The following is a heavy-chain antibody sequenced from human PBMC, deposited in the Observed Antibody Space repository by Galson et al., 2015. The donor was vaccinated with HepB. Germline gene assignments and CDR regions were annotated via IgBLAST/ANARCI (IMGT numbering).Heavy chain of an antibody. J-gene: IGHJ4*02. D-gene: IGHD3-22*01. CDR2: IKSKTDGGTT. V-gene: IGHV3-15*01. CDR3: TTHDSSGYYSNFDY. CDR1: GFTFSNAW. Sequence: SLRLSCAASGFTFSNAWMSWVRQAPGKGLEWVGRIKSKTDGGTTDYAAPVKGRFTIPRDDSKNTLYLQMNSLKTEDTAVYYCTTHDSSGYYSNFDYWGQGTLVTVSS.